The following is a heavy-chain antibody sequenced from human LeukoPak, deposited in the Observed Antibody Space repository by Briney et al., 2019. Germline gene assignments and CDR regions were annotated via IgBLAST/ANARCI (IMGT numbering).Heavy chain of an antibody. CDR1: GFTFSGSA. CDR3: TRLSTSFKIDY. J-gene: IGHJ4*02. V-gene: IGHV3-73*01. CDR2: IRSKANSYAT. Sequence: PGGSLRLSCAASGFTFSGSAMHWVRQASGKGLEWVGRIRSKANSYATAYAASVKGRFTISGDDSKNTAYLQMNSLKTEDTAVYYCTRLSTSFKIDYWGQGTLVTVSS. D-gene: IGHD2-2*01.